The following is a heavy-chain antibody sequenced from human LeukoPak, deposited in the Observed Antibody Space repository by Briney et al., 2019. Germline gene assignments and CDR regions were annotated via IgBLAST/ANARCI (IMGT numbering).Heavy chain of an antibody. CDR1: GFTFSSYW. J-gene: IGHJ6*03. Sequence: GGSLRLSCAASGFTFSSYWMHWVRQAPGKGLVWVSRINSDGSSTSYADSVKGRFTISRDNAKNTLYLQMNSLRAEDTAVYYCAKVGSYYYYYMDVWGKGTTATISS. D-gene: IGHD1-26*01. V-gene: IGHV3-74*01. CDR3: AKVGSYYYYYMDV. CDR2: INSDGSST.